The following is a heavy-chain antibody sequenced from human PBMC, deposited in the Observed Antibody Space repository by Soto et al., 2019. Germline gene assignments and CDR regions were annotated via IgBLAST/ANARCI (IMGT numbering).Heavy chain of an antibody. CDR3: ARDRRITIFGVVIPRGWFDP. CDR2: IYYSGST. J-gene: IGHJ5*02. D-gene: IGHD3-3*01. CDR1: GGSISSGGYY. Sequence: SETLSLTCTVSGGSISSGGYYWSWIRQHPGKGLEWIGYIYYSGSTYYNPSLKSRVTISVDTSKNQFSLKLSSVTAADTAVYYCARDRRITIFGVVIPRGWFDPWGQGTLVTVSS. V-gene: IGHV4-31*03.